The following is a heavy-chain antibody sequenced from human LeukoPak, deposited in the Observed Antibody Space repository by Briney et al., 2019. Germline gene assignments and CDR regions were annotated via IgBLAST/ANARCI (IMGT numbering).Heavy chain of an antibody. CDR1: XYXXXXXX. CDR2: IYXGXSDX. V-gene: IGHV5-51*01. J-gene: IGHJ4*02. D-gene: IGHD6-13*01. CDR3: ARHGIAAAGVDY. Sequence: GESLKISCKGXXYXXXXXXXXXXXXXPXXXXEXXXXIYXGXSDXXYSXSFQXXVTISADKSISTAYLQWSSLKASXTAMYYCARHGIAAAGVDYWGQGTLATVSS.